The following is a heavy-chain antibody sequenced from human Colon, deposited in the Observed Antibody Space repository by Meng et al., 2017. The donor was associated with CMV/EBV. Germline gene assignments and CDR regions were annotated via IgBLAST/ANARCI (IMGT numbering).Heavy chain of an antibody. CDR1: GFTFTNYA. CDR2: LSGGGGTT. J-gene: IGHJ4*02. D-gene: IGHD4-11*01. V-gene: IGHV3-23*01. CDR3: AREGFSNFDY. Sequence: GESLKISCAASGFTFTNYAMTWVRQAPGKGLEWVSALSGGGGTTYYADSVKGRFTISRDNSKNTLYLQMNSLRPEDTALYYCAREGFSNFDYWGQGTLVTVSS.